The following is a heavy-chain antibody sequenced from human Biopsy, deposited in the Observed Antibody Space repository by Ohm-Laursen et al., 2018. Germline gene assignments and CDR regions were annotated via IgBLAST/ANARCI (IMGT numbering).Heavy chain of an antibody. Sequence: GTLSLTCNVSGGSISSNYWSWIRQPPGKGLEWIGYINDNGNTNYNPSLKSRVTISVDTSMNQFSLKLKSVTTADTALYFCARHFYDNFGPTPFDAFDLWGQGTLVTVSA. CDR1: GGSISSNY. CDR3: ARHFYDNFGPTPFDAFDL. CDR2: INDNGNT. D-gene: IGHD3-22*01. J-gene: IGHJ3*01. V-gene: IGHV4-59*12.